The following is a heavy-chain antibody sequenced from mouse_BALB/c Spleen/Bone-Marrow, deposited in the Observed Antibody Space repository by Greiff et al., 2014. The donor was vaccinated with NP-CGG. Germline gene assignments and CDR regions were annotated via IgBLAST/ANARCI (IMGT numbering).Heavy chain of an antibody. J-gene: IGHJ4*01. CDR3: AIYYGNYYAMDY. D-gene: IGHD2-1*01. CDR1: GFNIKDTY. Sequence: EVQLQQSGAELVKPGASVKLSCTASGFNIKDTYMHWVKQRPEQGLEWIGRIDPANGNTKYDPKFQSKATITANTSSNTAYLQLSSLTSEDTAVYYCAIYYGNYYAMDYWGQGTSVTVSS. CDR2: IDPANGNT. V-gene: IGHV14-3*02.